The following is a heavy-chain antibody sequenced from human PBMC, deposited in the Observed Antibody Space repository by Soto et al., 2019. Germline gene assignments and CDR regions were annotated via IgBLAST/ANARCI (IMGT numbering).Heavy chain of an antibody. CDR3: AKDAGIRFLEWLSTLDY. V-gene: IGHV3-30*18. CDR2: ISYDGSNK. D-gene: IGHD3-3*01. J-gene: IGHJ4*02. Sequence: PGGSLRLSCAASGFTFSSYGMHWVRQAPGKGLEWVAVISYDGSNKYYADSVKGRFTISRDNSKNTLYLLMNSLRAEDTAVYYCAKDAGIRFLEWLSTLDYWGQGTLVTVSS. CDR1: GFTFSSYG.